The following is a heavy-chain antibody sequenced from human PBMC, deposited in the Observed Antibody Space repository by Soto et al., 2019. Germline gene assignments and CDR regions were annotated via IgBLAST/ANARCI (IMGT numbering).Heavy chain of an antibody. CDR1: GFTFSSYS. CDR3: ARHPSAMVRGVIITPWFDP. V-gene: IGHV3-21*01. D-gene: IGHD3-10*01. CDR2: ISSSSSYI. J-gene: IGHJ5*02. Sequence: PGGSLRHSCAASGFTFSSYSMNWVRQAPGKGLEWVSSISSSSSYIYYADSVKGRFTISRDNAKNSLYLQMNSLRAEDTAVYYCARHPSAMVRGVIITPWFDPWGQGTLVTVSS.